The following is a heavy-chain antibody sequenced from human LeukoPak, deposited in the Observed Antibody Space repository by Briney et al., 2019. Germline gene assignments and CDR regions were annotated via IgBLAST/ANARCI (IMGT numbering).Heavy chain of an antibody. CDR2: IYHSGST. CDR1: GGSISNYY. CDR3: ATTLSGWDAFDI. V-gene: IGHV4-59*04. D-gene: IGHD6-19*01. J-gene: IGHJ3*02. Sequence: SETLSLTCTVSGGSISNYYWSWIRQPPGKGLEWIGSIYHSGSTYYNPSLKSRVTISVDTSKNQFSLKLSSVTAADTAVYYRATTLSGWDAFDIWGQGTMVTVSS.